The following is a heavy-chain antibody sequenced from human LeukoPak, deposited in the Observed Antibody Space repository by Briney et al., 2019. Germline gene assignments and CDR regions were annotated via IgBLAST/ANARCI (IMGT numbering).Heavy chain of an antibody. J-gene: IGHJ4*02. V-gene: IGHV5-51*01. CDR1: GYSFTSYW. D-gene: IGHD5-18*01. CDR2: IYPGDSDT. Sequence: GESLKISCKGSGYSFTSYWIGWVRQMPGKGLEWMGIIYPGDSDTRYSPSFQGQVTISADKSISTAYLQWSSLKIEDTAVYYCATDLAAMVRAVDYWGQGTLVTVSS. CDR3: ATDLAAMVRAVDY.